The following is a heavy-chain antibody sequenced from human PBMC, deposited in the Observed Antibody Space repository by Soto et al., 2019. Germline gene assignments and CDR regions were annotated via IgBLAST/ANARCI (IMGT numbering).Heavy chain of an antibody. CDR3: VKVSRSVVVSAPYDY. V-gene: IGHV3-30*18. Sequence: QVQLVESGGGVVQPGRSLRLSCAASGFTFSSYGMHWVRQAPGKGLEWVAVISYDGSNKYYADSVKGRFTISRDNSKNTLYLQMHSLRAEDTAVYYCVKVSRSVVVSAPYDYWGQGSLVIVSS. CDR1: GFTFSSYG. D-gene: IGHD2-21*02. CDR2: ISYDGSNK. J-gene: IGHJ4*02.